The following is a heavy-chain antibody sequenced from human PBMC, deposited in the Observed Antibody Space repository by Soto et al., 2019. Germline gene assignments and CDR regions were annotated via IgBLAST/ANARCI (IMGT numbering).Heavy chain of an antibody. D-gene: IGHD5-12*01. CDR2: LYSSGRI. CDR3: ARDRLGGYGAFDI. CDR1: GDSITSYP. V-gene: IGHV4-59*01. J-gene: IGHJ3*02. Sequence: SETLSLTCTVSGDSITSYPWRWVRQPPGKGLEWIGYLYSSGRINYNPSLRSRVTTSVDTSKNQFSLRLSSVTAADTAIYFCARDRLGGYGAFDIWGQGTMVTVSS.